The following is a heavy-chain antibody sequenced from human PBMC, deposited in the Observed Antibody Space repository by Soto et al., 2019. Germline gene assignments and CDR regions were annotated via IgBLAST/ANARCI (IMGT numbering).Heavy chain of an antibody. D-gene: IGHD2-15*01. V-gene: IGHV1-3*01. J-gene: IGHJ4*02. CDR3: ARGPGGPDGPGDY. Sequence: KFQGRVTITRDTSASTVYMELSSLRSEDTAVYYCARGPGGPDGPGDYWGQGTLVTVSS.